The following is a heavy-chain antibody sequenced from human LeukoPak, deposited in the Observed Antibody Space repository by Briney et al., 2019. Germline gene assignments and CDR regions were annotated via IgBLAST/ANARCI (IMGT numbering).Heavy chain of an antibody. CDR2: ISSSSSYI. Sequence: PGGSLRLSCAASGFTFSSYGMSWVRQAPGKGLEWVSSISSSSSYIYYADSVKGRFTISRDNAKNSLHLQMNSLRAEDTAVYYCARDFRPGHYDFWSGYWAYFDYWGQGTLVTVSS. CDR3: ARDFRPGHYDFWSGYWAYFDY. D-gene: IGHD3-3*01. CDR1: GFTFSSYG. J-gene: IGHJ4*02. V-gene: IGHV3-21*04.